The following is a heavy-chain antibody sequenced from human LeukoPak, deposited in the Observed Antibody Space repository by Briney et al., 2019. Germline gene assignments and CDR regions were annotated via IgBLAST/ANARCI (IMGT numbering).Heavy chain of an antibody. CDR3: AKEGYTYYYDSSGSSPFDY. V-gene: IGHV3-33*06. CDR2: IWDDGNNK. CDR1: GFSFSNHG. D-gene: IGHD3-22*01. Sequence: GGSLRLSCAASGFSFSNHGMHWVRQAPGKRLEWVAVIWDDGNNKRYANSVNGRFTISRDNSENTLYLQMNGLTAEDTAMYYCAKEGYTYYYDSSGSSPFDYWGQGTLVTVSS. J-gene: IGHJ4*02.